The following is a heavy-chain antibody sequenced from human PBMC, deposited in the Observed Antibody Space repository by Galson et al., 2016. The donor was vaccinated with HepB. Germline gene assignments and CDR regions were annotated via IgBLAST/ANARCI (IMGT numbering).Heavy chain of an antibody. CDR2: IKQDGTEK. CDR1: GFTFRSYW. J-gene: IGHJ4*02. CDR3: AREREFSSSH. Sequence: SLRLSCAASGFTFRSYWMTWVRQAPGKGLEWVANIKQDGTEKYYVGSVKGRFTISRDNAKNSLYLQMNSLRAEDTAVYYCAREREFSSSHWGQGTLVTVSS. D-gene: IGHD6-6*01. V-gene: IGHV3-7*01.